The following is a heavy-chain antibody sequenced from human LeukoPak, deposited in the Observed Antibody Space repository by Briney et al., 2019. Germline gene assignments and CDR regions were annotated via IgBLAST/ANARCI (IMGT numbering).Heavy chain of an antibody. CDR3: ARARALRITYYYDSSGSNWFDP. Sequence: PSETLSLTCTVSGGSISSSSYYWGWIRQPPGKGLEWIGSIYYSGSTYYNPSLKSRVTISVDTSKNQFSLKLSSVTAADTAVYYCARARALRITYYYDSSGSNWFDPWGQGTLVTVSS. CDR1: GGSISSSSYY. D-gene: IGHD3-22*01. V-gene: IGHV4-39*07. J-gene: IGHJ5*02. CDR2: IYYSGST.